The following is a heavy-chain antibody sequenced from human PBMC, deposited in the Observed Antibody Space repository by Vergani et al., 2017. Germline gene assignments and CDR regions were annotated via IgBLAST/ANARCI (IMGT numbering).Heavy chain of an antibody. CDR2: ISGSGGST. D-gene: IGHD5-18*01. CDR1: GFTFSSYA. CDR3: AKDRGYSYGYRYYYYGMDV. V-gene: IGHV3-23*01. Sequence: EVQLLESGGGLVQPGGSLRLSCAASGFTFSSYAMSWVRQAPGKRLEWVSAISGSGGSTYYADSVKGRFTISRDNSKNTLYLQMNSLRAEDTAVYYCAKDRGYSYGYRYYYYGMDVWGQGTTVTVSS. J-gene: IGHJ6*02.